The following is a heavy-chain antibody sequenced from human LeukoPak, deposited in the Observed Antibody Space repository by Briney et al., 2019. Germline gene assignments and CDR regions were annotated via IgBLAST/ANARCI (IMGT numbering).Heavy chain of an antibody. V-gene: IGHV3-66*01. D-gene: IGHD6-13*01. J-gene: IGHJ4*02. Sequence: GGSLRLSCAASGFTVSNNYMSWVRQAPGKGLEWVSLFYGCSSTYYADSVKGRFTISRDNSKNTLYLQMNSLRAEDTAVYYCATYSIAAAGTDYWGQGTLVTVSS. CDR3: ATYSIAAAGTDY. CDR2: FYGCSST. CDR1: GFTVSNNY.